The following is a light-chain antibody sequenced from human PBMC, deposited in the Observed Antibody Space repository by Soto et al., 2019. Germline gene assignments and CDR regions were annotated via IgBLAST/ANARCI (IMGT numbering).Light chain of an antibody. CDR2: EVS. CDR3: CSYTSSTTPL. CDR1: SSDIGDYNY. V-gene: IGLV2-14*01. J-gene: IGLJ2*01. Sequence: QSVLTQPASVSGSPGQSITISCTGTSSDIGDYNYVSWYQQHPGKAPKLLIYEVSDRPSGVSDRFSGSKSGNTASLTISGLQAEDEADYYCCSYTSSTTPLFGGGTKVTVL.